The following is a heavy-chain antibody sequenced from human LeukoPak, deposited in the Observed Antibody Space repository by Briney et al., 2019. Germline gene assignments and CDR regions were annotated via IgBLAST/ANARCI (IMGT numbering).Heavy chain of an antibody. D-gene: IGHD3-22*01. V-gene: IGHV3-21*01. CDR2: ISSSSSYI. J-gene: IGHJ4*02. CDR3: ARDKQYYDSSGYFDY. Sequence: GGSLRLSCAASGFTFSSYSMNWVRQAPGKGLEWVSSISSSSSYIYYAGSVKGRFTISRDNAKNSLYLQMNSLRAEDTAVYYCARDKQYYDSSGYFDYWGQGTLVTVSS. CDR1: GFTFSSYS.